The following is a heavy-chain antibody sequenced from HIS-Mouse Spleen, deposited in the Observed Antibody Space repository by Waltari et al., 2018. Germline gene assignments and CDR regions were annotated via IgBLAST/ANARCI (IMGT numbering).Heavy chain of an antibody. D-gene: IGHD3-3*01. CDR1: GGYY. Sequence: GGYYWSWIRQHPGKGLEWIGYIYYSGSTYYNPSLKSRVTISVDTSKNQFSLKLSSVTAADTAVYYCARSPYYDFWSGYSDNWFDPWGQGTLVTVSS. CDR3: ARSPYYDFWSGYSDNWFDP. J-gene: IGHJ5*02. V-gene: IGHV4-31*02. CDR2: IYYSGST.